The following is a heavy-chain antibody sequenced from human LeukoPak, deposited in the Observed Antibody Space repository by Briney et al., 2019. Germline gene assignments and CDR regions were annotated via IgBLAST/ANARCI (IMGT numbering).Heavy chain of an antibody. Sequence: GASVKVSCKASGYIFTTYSISWVRQAPGQGLEWMGWISTYSGNINYAQKFQGRVTMTTDTSTSTAYMELRSLRSADTAMYYCAIDRPSAIGTTARFDPWGQGTLVAVSS. CDR1: GYIFTTYS. J-gene: IGHJ5*02. D-gene: IGHD1-1*01. CDR3: AIDRPSAIGTTARFDP. CDR2: ISTYSGNI. V-gene: IGHV1-18*04.